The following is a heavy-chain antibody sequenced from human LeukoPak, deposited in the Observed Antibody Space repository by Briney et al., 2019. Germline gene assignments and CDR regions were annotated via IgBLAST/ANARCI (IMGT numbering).Heavy chain of an antibody. CDR2: ISGSGGST. Sequence: GGSLRLPCAASGFTFSSYAMSWVRQAPGKGLEWVSAISGSGGSTYYADSVKGRFTISRGNSKNTLYLQMNSLRAEDTAVYYCAKGYYGSGSSHFDYWGQGTLVTVSS. V-gene: IGHV3-23*01. J-gene: IGHJ4*02. D-gene: IGHD3-10*01. CDR3: AKGYYGSGSSHFDY. CDR1: GFTFSSYA.